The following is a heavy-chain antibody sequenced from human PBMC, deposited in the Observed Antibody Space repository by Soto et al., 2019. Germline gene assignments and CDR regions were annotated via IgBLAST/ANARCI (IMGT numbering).Heavy chain of an antibody. V-gene: IGHV3-30-3*01. D-gene: IGHD6-19*01. CDR2: ISYDGNTK. Sequence: QVQLVESGGGVVQPGRSLGLSCAVSGFTFSDYPMHWVRQAPGKGLEWVAVISYDGNTKFYGDSVKGRFTVSRDNSKNTLSLQMNSLRSEDTAVYYCAKDQSPGHSSGWGEHWGQGTLVTVSS. J-gene: IGHJ4*02. CDR1: GFTFSDYP. CDR3: AKDQSPGHSSGWGEH.